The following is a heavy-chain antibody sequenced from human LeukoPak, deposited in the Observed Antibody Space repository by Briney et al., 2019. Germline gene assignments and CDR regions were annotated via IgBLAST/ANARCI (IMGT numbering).Heavy chain of an antibody. CDR2: INPNSGGT. V-gene: IGHV1-2*02. J-gene: IGHJ4*02. CDR3: ARPPPGYCSSTSCLDY. CDR1: GYTFTGYY. Sequence: ASVKVSCKASGYTFTGYYMHWVRQAPGQGLEWMGWINPNSGGTNYAQKFQGRVTMTRDTSIRTAYMEVSRLRSDDTAVYYCARPPPGYCSSTSCLDYWGQGTLVTVSS. D-gene: IGHD2-2*01.